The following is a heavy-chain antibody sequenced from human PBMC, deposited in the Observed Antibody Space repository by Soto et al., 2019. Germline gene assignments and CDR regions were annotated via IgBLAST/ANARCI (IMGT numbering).Heavy chain of an antibody. CDR2: IWYDGSNK. CDR1: GFTFSSYG. CDR3: ARDPTGIAAAGYYYYYYMDV. V-gene: IGHV3-33*01. J-gene: IGHJ6*03. D-gene: IGHD6-13*01. Sequence: GGSLRLSCAASGFTFSSYGMHWVRQAPGKGLEWVAVIWYDGSNKYYADSVKGRFTISRDNSKNTLYLQMNSLRAEDTAVYYCARDPTGIAAAGYYYYYYMDVWGKGTKVTVSS.